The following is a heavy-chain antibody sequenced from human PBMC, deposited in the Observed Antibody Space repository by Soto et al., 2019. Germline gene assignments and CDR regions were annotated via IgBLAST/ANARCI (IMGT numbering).Heavy chain of an antibody. CDR3: AHTLLWIGEHNWFDP. Sequence: QITLKESGPTLVKPTQTLTLTCTFSGFSLSTSGVGVGWIRQPPGKALEWLALIYWDDDKRYSPSLKSRLTITKDTSKNHVVLTMTNMDPVDTATYYCAHTLLWIGEHNWFDPWGQGTLVTVSS. V-gene: IGHV2-5*02. J-gene: IGHJ5*02. CDR2: IYWDDDK. CDR1: GFSLSTSGVG. D-gene: IGHD3-10*01.